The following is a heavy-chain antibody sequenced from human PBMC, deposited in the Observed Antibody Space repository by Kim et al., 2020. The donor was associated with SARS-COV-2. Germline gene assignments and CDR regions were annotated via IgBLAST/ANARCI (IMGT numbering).Heavy chain of an antibody. Sequence: YTDSVKGRFTNTRDKSKKPLYLQMNSLRADDTAVYYCAKGKGVIKGAFDMWGQGTMVIVSS. CDR3: AKGKGVIKGAFDM. V-gene: IGHV3-23*01. D-gene: IGHD3-10*01. J-gene: IGHJ3*02.